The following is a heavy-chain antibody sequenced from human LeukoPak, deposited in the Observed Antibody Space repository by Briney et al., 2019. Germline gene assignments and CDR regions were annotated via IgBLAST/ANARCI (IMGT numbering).Heavy chain of an antibody. J-gene: IGHJ4*02. Sequence: SETLSLTCTVSGGSIVSGTHLWGWIRQPPGEPLEWIGSIYHSGSTYYSPSLKSRVTLSIDTSKIQFSLRLSSVTAADTAVFYCAGGGNSDSPEFDYWGQGTLVTVSS. CDR2: IYHSGST. CDR1: GGSIVSGTHL. D-gene: IGHD4-23*01. CDR3: AGGGNSDSPEFDY. V-gene: IGHV4-39*07.